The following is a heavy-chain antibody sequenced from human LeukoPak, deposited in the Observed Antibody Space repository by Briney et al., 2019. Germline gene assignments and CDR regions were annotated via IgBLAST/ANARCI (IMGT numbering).Heavy chain of an antibody. V-gene: IGHV3-23*01. J-gene: IGHJ4*02. CDR3: AKDRVAAAGTAANY. Sequence: PGGSLRLSCAASGFTFSSYAMSWARQAPGKGLEWVSAISGSGGSTYYADSVKGRFTISRDNSKNTLYPQMNSLRAEDTAVYYCAKDRVAAAGTAANYWGQGTLVTVSS. D-gene: IGHD6-13*01. CDR1: GFTFSSYA. CDR2: ISGSGGST.